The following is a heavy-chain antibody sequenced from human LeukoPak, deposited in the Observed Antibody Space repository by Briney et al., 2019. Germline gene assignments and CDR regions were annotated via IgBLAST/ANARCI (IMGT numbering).Heavy chain of an antibody. CDR3: AREPAFGDLDY. CDR1: GFTFSSFR. J-gene: IGHJ4*02. CDR2: ITTDGGRT. D-gene: IGHD4-17*01. V-gene: IGHV3-64*01. Sequence: PGGSLRLSCVASGFTFSSFRMHWVRQAPGKGLEYVSAITTDGGRTFYVNSVEGRFTVSRDNSKNTLYLQMGGLRTEDTAVYYCAREPAFGDLDYWGQETLVTVSS.